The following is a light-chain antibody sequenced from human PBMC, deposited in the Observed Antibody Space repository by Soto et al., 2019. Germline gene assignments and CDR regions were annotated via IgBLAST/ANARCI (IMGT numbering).Light chain of an antibody. CDR3: QQSYSTPWT. J-gene: IGKJ1*01. CDR1: RSISNY. Sequence: DIQMTQSPSSLSASVGDRVTITCRASRSISNYLNWYQQKPGKAPKLLIYAASSVQSGVPSRFSGSGSGTDFTLTISSLQPEDFGGYYCQQSYSTPWTFGQGTKVEIK. V-gene: IGKV1-39*01. CDR2: AAS.